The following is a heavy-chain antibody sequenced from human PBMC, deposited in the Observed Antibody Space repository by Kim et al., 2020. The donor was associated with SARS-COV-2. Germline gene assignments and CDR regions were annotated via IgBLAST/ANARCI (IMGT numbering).Heavy chain of an antibody. CDR1: GFTFSSYA. Sequence: GGSLRLSCAASGFTFSSYAMHWVRQAPGKGLEWVAVISYDGSNKYYADSVKGRFTISRDNSKNTLYLQMNSLRAEDTAVYYCARDRNYYDSSGYYYPRYYYYYGMDLWGQGTMVTVSS. J-gene: IGHJ6*02. D-gene: IGHD3-22*01. V-gene: IGHV3-30-3*01. CDR2: ISYDGSNK. CDR3: ARDRNYYDSSGYYYPRYYYYYGMDL.